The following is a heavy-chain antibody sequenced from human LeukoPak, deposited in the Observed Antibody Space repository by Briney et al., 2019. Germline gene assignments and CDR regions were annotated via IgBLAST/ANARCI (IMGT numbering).Heavy chain of an antibody. D-gene: IGHD2-21*02. Sequence: SGPTLVKPTQTLTLTCTVSGFSVSTSRVAVGWIRQPPGKALEWLALIYWDDDKRYSPPLSSRLTITKDTSKNQVVLTMTNMDPVDTATYYCAHRRCGGDCYSVGFNFWGQGTLVTVSS. CDR2: IYWDDDK. CDR3: AHRRCGGDCYSVGFNF. V-gene: IGHV2-5*02. J-gene: IGHJ4*02. CDR1: GFSVSTSRVA.